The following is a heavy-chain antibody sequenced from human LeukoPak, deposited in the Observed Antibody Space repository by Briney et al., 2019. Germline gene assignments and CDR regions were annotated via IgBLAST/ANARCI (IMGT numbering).Heavy chain of an antibody. CDR1: GGSFSGYY. D-gene: IGHD6-19*01. J-gene: IGHJ4*02. CDR2: INHSGST. CDR3: ARGPRQNSSFYV. V-gene: IGHV4-34*01. Sequence: SETLSLTCAVYGGSFSGYYWSWIRQPPGKGLEWIGEINHSGSTNYNPSLKSRVTISVDTSKNQSSLKLSSVTAADTAVYYCARGPRQNSSFYVWGQGTLVNVSS.